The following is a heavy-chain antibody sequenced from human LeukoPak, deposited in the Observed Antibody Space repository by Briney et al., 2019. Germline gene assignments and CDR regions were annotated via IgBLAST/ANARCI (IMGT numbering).Heavy chain of an antibody. CDR1: GGSFSGYY. D-gene: IGHD6-6*01. Sequence: SETLSLTCAVYGGSFSGYYWSWIRQPPRQGMEWIGEINHSGSTNYNPSLKSRVTISVDTSKNQCSLKLSSVTAADTAVYYCARGRPPLIAARPFDYWGQGTLVTVSS. V-gene: IGHV4-34*01. CDR3: ARGRPPLIAARPFDY. CDR2: INHSGST. J-gene: IGHJ4*02.